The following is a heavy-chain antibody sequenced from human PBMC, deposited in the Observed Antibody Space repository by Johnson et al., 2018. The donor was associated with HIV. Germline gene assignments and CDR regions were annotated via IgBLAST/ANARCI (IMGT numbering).Heavy chain of an antibody. V-gene: IGHV3-66*01. Sequence: VQLVESGGGLVQPGGSLRLSCAASGVTVSSNYMTWVRQAPGKGLEWVSVIFSGGSTYYADSVKGRFTISRDNSENTLHLQMNSLRAEDTAVYYCARDQYNWNDGGAFDIWGQGTMVTVSS. D-gene: IGHD1-1*01. J-gene: IGHJ3*02. CDR3: ARDQYNWNDGGAFDI. CDR2: IFSGGST. CDR1: GVTVSSNY.